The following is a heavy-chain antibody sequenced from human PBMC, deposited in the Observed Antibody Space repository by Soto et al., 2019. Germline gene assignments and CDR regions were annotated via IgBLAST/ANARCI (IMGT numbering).Heavy chain of an antibody. CDR1: GFTFSSYA. D-gene: IGHD1-26*01. CDR3: AKDRSPELLSGGAFDI. J-gene: IGHJ3*02. Sequence: GGSLRLSCAASGFTFSSYAMSWVRQAPGMGLEWVSAISGSGGSTYYADSVKGRFTISRDNSKNTLYLQMNSLRAEDTAVYYCAKDRSPELLSGGAFDIWGQGTMVTVSS. CDR2: ISGSGGST. V-gene: IGHV3-23*01.